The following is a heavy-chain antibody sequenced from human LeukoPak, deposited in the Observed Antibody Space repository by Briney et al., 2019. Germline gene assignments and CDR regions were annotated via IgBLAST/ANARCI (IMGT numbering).Heavy chain of an antibody. CDR2: IYYSGST. V-gene: IGHV4-59*08. CDR1: GGSIRDYQ. J-gene: IGHJ5*02. CDR3: ARHRRYYGSGSYFWFDP. Sequence: SETLSLTCAVSGGSIRDYQWSWIRQPPGKGLEWIGYIYYSGSTNYNSSLKSRVPIAVDTSKNQCSLKLSSVTAADTAVYYCARHRRYYGSGSYFWFDPWGQGTLVTVSS. D-gene: IGHD3-10*01.